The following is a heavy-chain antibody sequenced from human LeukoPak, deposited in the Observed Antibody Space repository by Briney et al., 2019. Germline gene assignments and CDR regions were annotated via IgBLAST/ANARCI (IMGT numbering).Heavy chain of an antibody. CDR2: IYSSGST. CDR1: GGSTNSYY. D-gene: IGHD2-2*01. Sequence: TSSETLSLTCSVSGGSTNSYYWSWIRQSGGKGLKWIGRIYSSGSTVYNPSLNSRLTMSIDTSKNQFSLTLKSVTATDTAVYYCARVKASSTSWTFDQWGQGALVTVSS. J-gene: IGHJ4*02. CDR3: ARVKASSTSWTFDQ. V-gene: IGHV4-4*07.